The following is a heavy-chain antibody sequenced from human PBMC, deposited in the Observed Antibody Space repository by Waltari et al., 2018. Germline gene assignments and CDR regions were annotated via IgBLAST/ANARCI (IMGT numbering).Heavy chain of an antibody. V-gene: IGHV3-48*03. J-gene: IGHJ4*02. CDR3: ARESGSSWSPLDY. CDR1: GFTFSSYE. D-gene: IGHD6-13*01. Sequence: EVQLVESGGGLAQPGGSLRLSCVASGFTFSSYEMTWVRQAPGKGLEWVSYISVIGSSTIYADSARGRFTISRDNAKNSLYLQMNSLRAEDTAVYFCARESGSSWSPLDYWGQGTLVTVSS. CDR2: ISVIGSST.